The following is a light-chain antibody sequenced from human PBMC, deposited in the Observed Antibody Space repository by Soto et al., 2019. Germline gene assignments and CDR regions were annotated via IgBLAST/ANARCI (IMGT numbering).Light chain of an antibody. CDR3: QQYGSSGT. Sequence: EIVLTQSPGTLSLSPGERATLSCRASQSVSNNYLAWYQQKPGQAPRLLIYGASNRATGIPDRFSGSGSGRDFTLTISRLEPEDVAVYYCQQYGSSGTFGQGTKVEIK. CDR1: QSVSNNY. CDR2: GAS. V-gene: IGKV3-20*01. J-gene: IGKJ1*01.